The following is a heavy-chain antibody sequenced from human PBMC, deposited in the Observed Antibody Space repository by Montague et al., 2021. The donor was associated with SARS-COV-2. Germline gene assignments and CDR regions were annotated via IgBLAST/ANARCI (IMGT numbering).Heavy chain of an antibody. Sequence: SETLSLTCTVSGGSISSSNYYWAWIRQPPGKGLEWIGNIFYSGNSYYNPSLKSRVTISVDTSKNQFSLKVSSLTAANTAVFYGARQQAADRVAYFDYWGQGTLVTVSS. D-gene: IGHD3-3*01. CDR3: ARQQAADRVAYFDY. J-gene: IGHJ4*02. CDR1: GGSISSSNYY. V-gene: IGHV4-39*01. CDR2: IFYSGNS.